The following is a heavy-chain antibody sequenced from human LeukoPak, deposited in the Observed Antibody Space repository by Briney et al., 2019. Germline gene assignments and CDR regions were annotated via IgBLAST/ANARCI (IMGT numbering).Heavy chain of an antibody. Sequence: SVKVSCKASGGTFSSYAISWVRQAPGQGLEWMGGIIPIFGTANYAQKFQGRVTITADKSTSTAYMELSSLRSEDTAVYYCAREDAHDSSGYCYDAFDIWGQGTMVTVSS. J-gene: IGHJ3*02. CDR1: GGTFSSYA. CDR2: IIPIFGTA. V-gene: IGHV1-69*06. CDR3: AREDAHDSSGYCYDAFDI. D-gene: IGHD3-22*01.